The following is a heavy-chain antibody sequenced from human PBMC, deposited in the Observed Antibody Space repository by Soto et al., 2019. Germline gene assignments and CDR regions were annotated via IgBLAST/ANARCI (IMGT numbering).Heavy chain of an antibody. CDR3: ARARKQWLVFDAFDI. V-gene: IGHV3-33*08. CDR2: IWYDGSNK. Sequence: GSLRLSCAASGFTFSSYGMHWVRQAPGKGLEWVAVIWYDGSNKYYADSVKGRFTISRDNSKNTLYLQMNSLRAEDTAVYYCARARKQWLVFDAFDIWGQGTMVTVSS. CDR1: GFTFSSYG. D-gene: IGHD6-19*01. J-gene: IGHJ3*02.